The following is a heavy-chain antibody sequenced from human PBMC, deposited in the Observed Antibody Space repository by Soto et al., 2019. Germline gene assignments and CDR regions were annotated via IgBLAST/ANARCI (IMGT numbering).Heavy chain of an antibody. D-gene: IGHD4-17*01. CDR2: IYYSGST. Sequence: SETLSLTCTVSGGSISSGDYYWSWIRQPPGKGLEWIGYIYYSGSTYYNPSLKSRVTISVDTSKNQFSLKLSSVTAADTAVYYCARGPLDYGDYPGPGGLQHWGQGTLVTVSS. CDR3: ARGPLDYGDYPGPGGLQH. J-gene: IGHJ1*01. CDR1: GGSISSGDYY. V-gene: IGHV4-30-4*01.